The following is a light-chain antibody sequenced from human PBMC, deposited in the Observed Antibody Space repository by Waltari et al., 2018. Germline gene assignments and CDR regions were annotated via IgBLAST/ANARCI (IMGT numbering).Light chain of an antibody. CDR2: GNS. CDR1: SSNLGAGYD. J-gene: IGLJ3*02. V-gene: IGLV1-40*01. Sequence: QSVLTQPPSVSGAPGQRVTISCTGSSSNLGAGYDVHWYQHLPGTAPKVLIFGNSNRPSGVPDRFSGSKSGTSASLAITGLQAEDEADYYCQSYDSSLSGSVFGGGTKLTVL. CDR3: QSYDSSLSGSV.